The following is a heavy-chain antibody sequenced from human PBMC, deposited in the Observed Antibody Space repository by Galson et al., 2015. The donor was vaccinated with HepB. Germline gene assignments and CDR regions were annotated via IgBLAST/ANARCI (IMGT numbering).Heavy chain of an antibody. CDR3: ARTGGSGSSLEEDGAFDI. V-gene: IGHV3-53*01. D-gene: IGHD3-10*01. CDR1: GFTVSSNY. J-gene: IGHJ3*02. CDR2: IYSGGST. Sequence: SLRLSCAASGFTVSSNYMSWVRQAPGKGLEWVSVIYSGGSTYYADSVKGRFTISRDNSKYTLYLQMNSLRAEDTAVYYCARTGGSGSSLEEDGAFDIWGQGTMVTVSS.